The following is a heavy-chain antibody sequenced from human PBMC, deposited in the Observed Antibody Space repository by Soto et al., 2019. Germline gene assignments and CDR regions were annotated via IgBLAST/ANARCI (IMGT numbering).Heavy chain of an antibody. CDR2: IYYSGST. J-gene: IGHJ4*02. D-gene: IGHD4-4*01. V-gene: IGHV4-39*01. CDR1: GGSISSSSDY. Sequence: QLQLQLSGPRLVKPSETLSLSCTVSGGSISSSSDYWGWLRQPPGKELEWIGSIYYSGSTYYNPSLKSRVTISVDTSKNQFSLKLSSVITADTAVYYCARTGYSNYADYWGQGTLVTVSS. CDR3: ARTGYSNYADY.